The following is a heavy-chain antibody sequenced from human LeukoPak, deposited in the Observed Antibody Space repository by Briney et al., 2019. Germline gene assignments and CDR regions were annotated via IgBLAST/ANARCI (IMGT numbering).Heavy chain of an antibody. CDR2: ISYDGSNK. CDR1: GFTFSSYA. V-gene: IGHV3-30-3*01. Sequence: PGRSLRLSCAASGFTFSSYAMHWVRQAPGKGLEWVAVISYDGSNKYYADSVKGRFTISRDNSKNTLYLQMNSLRAEDTAVYYCARAPEGYQLPEPFYFDYWGQGTLVTVSS. J-gene: IGHJ4*02. CDR3: ARAPEGYQLPEPFYFDY. D-gene: IGHD2-2*01.